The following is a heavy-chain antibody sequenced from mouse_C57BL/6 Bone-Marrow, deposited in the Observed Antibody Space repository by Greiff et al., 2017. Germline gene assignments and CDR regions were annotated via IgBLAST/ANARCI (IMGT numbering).Heavy chain of an antibody. V-gene: IGHV5-4*03. J-gene: IGHJ4*01. Sequence: EVMLVESGGGLVKPGGSLKLSCAASGFTFSSYAMSWVRQTPEKRLEWVATISDGGSYTYYPDNVKGRFTISRDNAKNNLYLQMSHLKSEDTAMYYCARRELRSYDYAMDYWGQGTSVTVSA. CDR3: ARRELRSYDYAMDY. CDR2: ISDGGSYT. D-gene: IGHD1-1*01. CDR1: GFTFSSYA.